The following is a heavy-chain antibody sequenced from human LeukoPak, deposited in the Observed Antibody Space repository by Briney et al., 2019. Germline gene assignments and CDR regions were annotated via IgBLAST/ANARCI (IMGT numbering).Heavy chain of an antibody. Sequence: PGRSLRLSCAASGFTFDDYAMHWVRQAPGKGLEWVSGISWNSGSIGYADSVKGRFTTSRDNAKNSLYLQMNSLRAEDTALYYCALAVAGTTIDYWGQGTLVTVSS. V-gene: IGHV3-9*01. J-gene: IGHJ4*02. CDR3: ALAVAGTTIDY. CDR2: ISWNSGSI. D-gene: IGHD6-19*01. CDR1: GFTFDDYA.